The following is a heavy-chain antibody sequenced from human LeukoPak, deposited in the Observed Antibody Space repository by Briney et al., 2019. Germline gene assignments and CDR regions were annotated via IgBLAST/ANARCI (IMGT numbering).Heavy chain of an antibody. CDR2: MNPNSGNT. CDR1: GYTFTSYD. Sequence: ASVKVSCKASGYTFTSYDINWVRQATGQELEWMGWMNPNSGNTGYAQKFQGRVTMTRNTSISTAYMELSSLRSEDTAVYYCARGYCSSTSCYNYYYGMDVWGQGTTVTVSS. D-gene: IGHD2-2*02. J-gene: IGHJ6*02. CDR3: ARGYCSSTSCYNYYYGMDV. V-gene: IGHV1-8*01.